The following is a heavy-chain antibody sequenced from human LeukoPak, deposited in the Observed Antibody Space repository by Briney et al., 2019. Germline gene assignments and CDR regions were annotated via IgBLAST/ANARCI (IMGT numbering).Heavy chain of an antibody. Sequence: GGSLRRSCAASGFTCSSYWMSWVRQTPGKGLEWVANMNQDGSEKYYVDSVKGRFTISRDNAKNSLYLQMNSLRAEDTAVYYCARDLVVHFDYWGQGTLVTVSS. CDR3: ARDLVVHFDY. V-gene: IGHV3-7*01. J-gene: IGHJ4*02. CDR1: GFTCSSYW. D-gene: IGHD2-15*01. CDR2: MNQDGSEK.